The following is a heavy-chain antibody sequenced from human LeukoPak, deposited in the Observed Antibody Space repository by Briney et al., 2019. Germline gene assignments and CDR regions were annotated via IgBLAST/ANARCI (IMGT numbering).Heavy chain of an antibody. Sequence: GGSLRLSCEASGFSFSRYGMHWVRQAPGKGLEWLALLWYDGTNKYYADSVGGRFSISRDNSRNTLYLEMSSLRADDTAVYYCARGYSTSHYYLDVWGKGTKVTVSS. CDR2: LWYDGTNK. CDR3: ARGYSTSHYYLDV. V-gene: IGHV3-33*01. CDR1: GFSFSRYG. D-gene: IGHD2/OR15-2a*01. J-gene: IGHJ6*03.